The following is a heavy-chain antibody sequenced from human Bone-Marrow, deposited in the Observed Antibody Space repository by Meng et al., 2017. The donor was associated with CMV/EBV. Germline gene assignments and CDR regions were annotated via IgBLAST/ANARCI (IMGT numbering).Heavy chain of an antibody. V-gene: IGHV4-34*01. CDR2: INHSGST. CDR3: ARVGVLEASRRGYGSSTSCRRGGMDV. Sequence: ESLKISCAVYGGSVSGYYWSWIRHPPGKGLEWIGEINHSGSTNYTPSLQSRVTISVDTSKNQFSLKLSSVTAADTAVYYCARVGVLEASRRGYGSSTSCRRGGMDVWGQGTTVTFSS. J-gene: IGHJ6*02. D-gene: IGHD2-2*01. CDR1: GGSVSGYY.